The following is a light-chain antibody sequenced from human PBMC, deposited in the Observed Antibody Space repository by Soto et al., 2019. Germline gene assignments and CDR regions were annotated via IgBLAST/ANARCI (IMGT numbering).Light chain of an antibody. V-gene: IGKV3-11*01. J-gene: IGKJ5*01. Sequence: EIALTQSPATLSSSPEERATLSCRASQSVSTYLAWYQQRPGQAPRLLIYDASYRATDIPPRFSGSGSGTDFTLTISSLEPEDFAVYYCQQRRSWPPTITFGQGTRLEIK. CDR2: DAS. CDR1: QSVSTY. CDR3: QQRRSWPPTIT.